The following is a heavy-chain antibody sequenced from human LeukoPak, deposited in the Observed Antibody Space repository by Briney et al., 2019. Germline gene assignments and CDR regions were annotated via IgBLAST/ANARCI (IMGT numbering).Heavy chain of an antibody. CDR3: ARLASTVTTWFDP. CDR2: IIPIFGTA. D-gene: IGHD4-17*01. J-gene: IGHJ5*02. Sequence: SVTVSCKASGGTFSSYAISWVRQAPGQGLEWMGGIIPIFGTANYAQKFQGRVTITADESTSTAYMELSSLRSEDTAVYYCARLASTVTTWFDPWGQGTLVTVSS. V-gene: IGHV1-69*13. CDR1: GGTFSSYA.